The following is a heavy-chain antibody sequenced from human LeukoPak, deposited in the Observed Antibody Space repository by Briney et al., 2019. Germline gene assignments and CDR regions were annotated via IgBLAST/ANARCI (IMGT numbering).Heavy chain of an antibody. CDR3: VRGNPFGGY. CDR2: MRSDESTT. Sequence: GGSLRLSCAASGFTLSSYWMHWARQTPGKGLVWVSRMRSDESTTNYADSVRGRFTISRDNAKNSLYLQMNSLRAEDTAVYYCVRGNPFGGYWGQGTLVTVSS. V-gene: IGHV3-74*01. D-gene: IGHD2-15*01. J-gene: IGHJ4*02. CDR1: GFTLSSYW.